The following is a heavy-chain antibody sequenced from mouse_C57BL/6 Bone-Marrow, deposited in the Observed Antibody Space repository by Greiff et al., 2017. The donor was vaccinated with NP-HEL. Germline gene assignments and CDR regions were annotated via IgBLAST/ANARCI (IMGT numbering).Heavy chain of an antibody. CDR2: IHPNSGST. CDR1: GYTFTSYW. V-gene: IGHV1-64*01. D-gene: IGHD1-1*01. J-gene: IGHJ2*01. CDR3: ARERAAVVLDY. Sequence: QVQLQQPGAELVKPGASVKLSCKASGYTFTSYWMPWVKQRPGQGLEWIGMIHPNSGSTNYNEKLKSKATLTEDNSSSTAYMQLSSLTSEDSAVYYCARERAAVVLDYWGQGTTLTVSS.